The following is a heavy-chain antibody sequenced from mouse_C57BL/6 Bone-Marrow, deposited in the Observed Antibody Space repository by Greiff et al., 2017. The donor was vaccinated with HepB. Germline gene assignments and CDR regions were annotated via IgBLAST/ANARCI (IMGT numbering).Heavy chain of an antibody. J-gene: IGHJ1*03. CDR3: ARGGPTIVTTWYFDV. D-gene: IGHD2-5*01. V-gene: IGHV5-6*02. Sequence: EVKLVESGGDLVKPGGSLKLSCAASGFTFSSYGMSWVRQTPDKRLEWVATISSGGSYTYYPDSVKGRFTISRDNAKNTLYLQMSSLTSEDTAMYDCARGGPTIVTTWYFDVWGTGTTVTVSS. CDR2: ISSGGSYT. CDR1: GFTFSSYG.